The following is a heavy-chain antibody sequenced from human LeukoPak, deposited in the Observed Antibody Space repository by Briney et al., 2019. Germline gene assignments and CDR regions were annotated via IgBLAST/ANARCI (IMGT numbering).Heavy chain of an antibody. J-gene: IGHJ4*02. Sequence: PSETLSLTCTVSGGSISSSTFYWGWIRQPPGKGLEWIGYIYYSGSTNYNPSLKSRVTISVDTSKNQFSLKLSSVTAADTAVYYCARGEDGDQFDYWGQGTLVTVSS. CDR1: GGSISSSTFY. CDR2: IYYSGST. CDR3: ARGEDGDQFDY. V-gene: IGHV4-61*05. D-gene: IGHD4-17*01.